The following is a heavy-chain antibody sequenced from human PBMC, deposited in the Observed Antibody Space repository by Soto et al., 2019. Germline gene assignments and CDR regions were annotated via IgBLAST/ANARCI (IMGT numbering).Heavy chain of an antibody. CDR1: GGTFSSYA. CDR2: IMPLFGPA. J-gene: IGHJ4*02. D-gene: IGHD3-16*01. Sequence: QVQLVQSGAEVKKPGSSVRVSCKASGGTFSSYAFSWVRQAPGQGLEWMGGIMPLFGPANYAQKFQGRVRITADESTSTAYMELNSLRSEDTAVYYCANTASWGASKSFENWGQGTLVTVSS. V-gene: IGHV1-69*01. CDR3: ANTASWGASKSFEN.